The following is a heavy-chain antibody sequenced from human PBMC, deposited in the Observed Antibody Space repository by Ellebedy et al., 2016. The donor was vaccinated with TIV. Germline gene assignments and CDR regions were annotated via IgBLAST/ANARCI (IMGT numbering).Heavy chain of an antibody. CDR2: IWYDGSNK. V-gene: IGHV3-33*08. CDR1: DFDFRISW. Sequence: GESLKISCKVSDFDFRISWMHWVRQVPGEGLEWVAVIWYDGSNKYYVDSVKGRFTISRDNSKNTLYLQMSSLRADDTAIYYCARDKSPTMIALDFWGQGTLVTVSS. D-gene: IGHD3-22*01. J-gene: IGHJ4*02. CDR3: ARDKSPTMIALDF.